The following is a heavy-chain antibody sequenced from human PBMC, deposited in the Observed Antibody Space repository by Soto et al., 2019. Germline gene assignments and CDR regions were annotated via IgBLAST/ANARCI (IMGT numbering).Heavy chain of an antibody. Sequence: ASVKVSCKASGYTFTSYDIHWVREAPGQGLEWMGIINPSGGSTSYAQKFQGRVTMTRDTSTSTVYMELSSLRSEDTAVYYCARVGATKNYYYYGMDVWGQGTTVTVSS. CDR1: GYTFTSYD. J-gene: IGHJ6*02. CDR2: INPSGGST. V-gene: IGHV1-46*01. CDR3: ARVGATKNYYYYGMDV. D-gene: IGHD1-26*01.